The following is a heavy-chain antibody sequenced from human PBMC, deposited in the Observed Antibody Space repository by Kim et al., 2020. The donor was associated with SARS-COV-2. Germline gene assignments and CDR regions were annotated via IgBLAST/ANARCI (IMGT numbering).Heavy chain of an antibody. CDR3: ARGRRILIPGAMTAFFDH. CDR2: VAHTGGT. CDR1: SGYV. Sequence: SGYVGGWIRQAPEKGLQWIGEVAHTGGTRYNPSLQSRVSISVDTSKNQFSLKLHSLTAADTALYYCARGRRILIPGAMTAFFDHWGQGTLAT. D-gene: IGHD2-2*01. J-gene: IGHJ4*02. V-gene: IGHV4-34*01.